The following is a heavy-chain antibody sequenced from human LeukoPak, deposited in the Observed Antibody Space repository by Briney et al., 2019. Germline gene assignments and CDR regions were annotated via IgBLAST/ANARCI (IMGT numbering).Heavy chain of an antibody. V-gene: IGHV3-30*02. J-gene: IGHJ4*02. CDR1: GFSFDDFG. Sequence: GGSLRLSCAASGFSFDDFGMHWVRQAPGKGLEWVTLIRSDGTNKCCADSVKGRFTISRDTSKNTLYLQMTSLRVEDTAVYYCAKDRDDYGDDCWGQGILVTVST. CDR2: IRSDGTNK. CDR3: AKDRDDYGDDC. D-gene: IGHD4-17*01.